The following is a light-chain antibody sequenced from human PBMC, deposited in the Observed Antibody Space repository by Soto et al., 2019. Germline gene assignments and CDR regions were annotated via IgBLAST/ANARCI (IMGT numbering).Light chain of an antibody. CDR1: SSDVANYNY. CDR3: SSYTIISPLV. J-gene: IGLJ2*01. CDR2: DVS. Sequence: QSALTQPASVSGSPGQSITISCTGTSSDVANYNYLSWYQQHPGKAPKLIIYDVSNRPSGVSNRFSGSKSGNTPSLTISGLQAEDEADYYCSSYTIISPLVFGGGTKVTVL. V-gene: IGLV2-14*03.